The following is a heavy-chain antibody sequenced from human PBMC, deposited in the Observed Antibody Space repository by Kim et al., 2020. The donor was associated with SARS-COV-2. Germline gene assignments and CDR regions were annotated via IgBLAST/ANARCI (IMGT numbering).Heavy chain of an antibody. CDR1: GFTFSNAW. J-gene: IGHJ1*01. V-gene: IGHV3-15*01. CDR2: IKSKTDGGTT. CDR3: TTVNRITMIVVPLRGYFQH. Sequence: GGSLRLSCAASGFTFSNAWMSWVRQAPVKGLEWVGRIKSKTDGGTTDYAAPVKGRFTISRDDSKNTLYLQMNSLKTEDTAVYYCTTVNRITMIVVPLRGYFQHWGQGTLVTVSS. D-gene: IGHD3-22*01.